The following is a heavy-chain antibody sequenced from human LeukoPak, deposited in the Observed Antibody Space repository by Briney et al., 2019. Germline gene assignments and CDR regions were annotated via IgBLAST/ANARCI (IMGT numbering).Heavy chain of an antibody. CDR3: TRVGPPEYYFDY. CDR1: GGSISSYY. Sequence: SETLSLTCTVSGGSISSYYWSWIRQPPGKGLEWIGYIYYSGSTNYNPSLKSRVTISVDTSKNQFSLKLSSVTAADTAVYYCTRVGPPEYYFDYWGQGTLVTVSS. CDR2: IYYSGST. V-gene: IGHV4-59*01. J-gene: IGHJ4*02.